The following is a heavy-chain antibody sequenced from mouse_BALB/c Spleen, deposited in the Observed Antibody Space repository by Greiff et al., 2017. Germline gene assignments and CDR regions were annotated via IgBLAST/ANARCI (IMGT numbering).Heavy chain of an antibody. D-gene: IGHD2-2*01. CDR3: ARGYGYDRAWFAY. J-gene: IGHJ3*01. V-gene: IGHV1-69*02. CDR2: IDPSDSET. Sequence: QVQLKQPGAELVKPGAPVKLSCKASGYTFTSYWMNWVKQRPGRGLEWIGRIDPSDSETHYNQKFKDKATLTVDKSSSTAYIQLSSLTSEDSAVYYCARGYGYDRAWFAYWGQGTLVTVSA. CDR1: GYTFTSYW.